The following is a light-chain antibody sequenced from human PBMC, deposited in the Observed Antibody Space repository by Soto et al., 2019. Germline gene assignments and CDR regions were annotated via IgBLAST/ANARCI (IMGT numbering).Light chain of an antibody. CDR1: QSVTSN. J-gene: IGKJ1*01. CDR2: GAS. CDR3: QQYNNWWT. Sequence: EIVMTQSPATLSVSPGERATLSCRASQSVTSNLAWFQHKPGQAPRLLIYGASTRAAGVPDRFSGRGSGTDFTLTISGLQSEDFAIYYCQQYNNWWTFGQGTKVEI. V-gene: IGKV3-15*01.